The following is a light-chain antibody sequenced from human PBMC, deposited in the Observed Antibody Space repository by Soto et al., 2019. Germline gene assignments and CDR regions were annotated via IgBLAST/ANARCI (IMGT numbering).Light chain of an antibody. J-gene: IGKJ5*01. Sequence: DIQMTQSPSTLSGSVGDRVTITCRASQTVSSGLAWYQQKPGKAPKLLIYKASTLKSGVPSRFSGSGSGTEFTLTISSLQPHDFATYYCQNYKNWPLFGQGTRLEIK. CDR2: KAS. CDR1: QTVSSG. V-gene: IGKV1-5*03. CDR3: QNYKNWPL.